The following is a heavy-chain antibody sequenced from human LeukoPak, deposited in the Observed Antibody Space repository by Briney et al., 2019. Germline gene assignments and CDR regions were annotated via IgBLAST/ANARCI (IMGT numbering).Heavy chain of an antibody. CDR3: ARALRARITGTTASVYGMDV. Sequence: SETLSLTCTVSGGSISSYYWSWMRQPRAKGLEGRGYIYYSGSTNYNPSLKSRVTISVDTSQNQFSLKLSSVAAADTAVYYCARALRARITGTTASVYGMDVWGQGTTVTVSS. CDR2: IYYSGST. D-gene: IGHD1-20*01. J-gene: IGHJ6*02. CDR1: GGSISSYY. V-gene: IGHV4-59*01.